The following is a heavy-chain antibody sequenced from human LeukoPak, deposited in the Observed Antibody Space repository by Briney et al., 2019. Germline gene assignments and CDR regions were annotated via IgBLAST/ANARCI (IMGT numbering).Heavy chain of an antibody. J-gene: IGHJ4*02. V-gene: IGHV3-66*01. Sequence: PGGSLRLSCAASGFTVSSNYMSWVRQAPGKGLEWVSVIYSGGSTYYADSVKGRFTISRDNSKNTLYLQMNGLRAEDTAVYYCARDYYDSSGYPDYWGQGTLVTVSS. CDR1: GFTVSSNY. CDR2: IYSGGST. D-gene: IGHD3-22*01. CDR3: ARDYYDSSGYPDY.